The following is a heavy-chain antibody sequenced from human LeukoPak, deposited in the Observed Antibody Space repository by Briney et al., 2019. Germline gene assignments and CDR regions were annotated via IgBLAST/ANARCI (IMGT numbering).Heavy chain of an antibody. D-gene: IGHD5-24*01. CDR2: IYYSGST. CDR3: AREGRDGYNYRALDY. V-gene: IGHV4-59*12. J-gene: IGHJ4*02. CDR1: GGSISSNY. Sequence: SETLSLTCTVSGGSISSNYWSWIRQPPGKGLEWIGYIYYSGSTNYNPSLNSRVTISVDTSKSQFSLKLNSVTAADTAVYSCAREGRDGYNYRALDYWGQGTLVSVSS.